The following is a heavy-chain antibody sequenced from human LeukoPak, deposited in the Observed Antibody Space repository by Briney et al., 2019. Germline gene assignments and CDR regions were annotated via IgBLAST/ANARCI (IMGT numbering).Heavy chain of an antibody. CDR2: MYYSGST. V-gene: IGHV4-61*01. CDR3: ARLRNYYDRSGYKQLWFDP. Sequence: SETLSLTCTVSGDSISSSSYHWSWIRQPPGKGLEWIGNMYYSGSTNYNPSLRSRVTISVDTSKNQFSLKLSSVTAADTAVYYCARLRNYYDRSGYKQLWFDPWGQGTLVTVSS. CDR1: GDSISSSSYH. D-gene: IGHD3-22*01. J-gene: IGHJ5*02.